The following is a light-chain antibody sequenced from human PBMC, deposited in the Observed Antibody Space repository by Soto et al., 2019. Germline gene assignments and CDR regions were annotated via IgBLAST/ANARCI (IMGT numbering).Light chain of an antibody. J-gene: IGKJ2*01. V-gene: IGKV1-39*01. CDR1: QSMSNY. CDR3: QQSYSTPYN. CDR2: AAS. Sequence: DIQMTQSPSSLSASVGDRVTITCRASQSMSNYLNWYQYKPGKAPKVLIYAASTLQSGVPSRLSGRGSGTEYTHTICNQQYEDFATYHRQQSYSTPYNFGRGTKLEIK.